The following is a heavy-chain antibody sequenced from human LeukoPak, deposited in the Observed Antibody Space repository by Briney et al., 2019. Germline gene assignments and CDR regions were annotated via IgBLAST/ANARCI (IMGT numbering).Heavy chain of an antibody. V-gene: IGHV3-30*02. D-gene: IGHD2-15*01. J-gene: IGHJ4*02. CDR1: GFTFNNYG. CDR2: VRNDGIK. Sequence: GGSLRLSCATSGFTFNNYGMHWVRQTPGKGLEWVAFVRNDGIKNYADSVKGRFSVSRDNSKNTLYLEMNSLRAENAALYYCAKTLSCSGGPCYSSLDYWGQGTLVIVSS. CDR3: AKTLSCSGGPCYSSLDY.